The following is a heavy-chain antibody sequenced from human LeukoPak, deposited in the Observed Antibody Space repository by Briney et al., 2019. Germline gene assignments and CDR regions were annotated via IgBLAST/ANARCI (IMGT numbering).Heavy chain of an antibody. CDR1: GFTFSSYA. CDR2: ISYDGSNK. V-gene: IGHV3-30-3*02. CDR3: AKFLGIPRDYYDSSGYYSSYYYGMDV. D-gene: IGHD3-22*01. J-gene: IGHJ6*02. Sequence: PGGSLRLSCAASGFTFSSYAMHWVRQAPGKGLEWVAVISYDGSNKYYADSVKGRFTISRDNSKNTLYLQMNSLRAEDTAVYYCAKFLGIPRDYYDSSGYYSSYYYGMDVWGQGTTVTVSS.